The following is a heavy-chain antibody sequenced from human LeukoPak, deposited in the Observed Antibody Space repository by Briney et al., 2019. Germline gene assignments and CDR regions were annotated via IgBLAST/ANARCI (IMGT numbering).Heavy chain of an antibody. V-gene: IGHV4-59*08. D-gene: IGHD3-22*01. CDR3: ARHFYSYDSRFDY. CDR2: IYYSGST. Sequence: SETLSLTCTVSGGSISSYYWSWIRQPPGKGLEWIGYIYYSGSTNYNPSLKSRVTISVDTSKSQFSLKLSSVTAADTAVYYCARHFYSYDSRFDYWGQGTLVTVSP. CDR1: GGSISSYY. J-gene: IGHJ4*02.